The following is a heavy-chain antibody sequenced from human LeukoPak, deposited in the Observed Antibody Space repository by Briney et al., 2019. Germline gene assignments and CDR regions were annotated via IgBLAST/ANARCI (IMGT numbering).Heavy chain of an antibody. CDR3: ARVFGSGWPHYYYYMDV. J-gene: IGHJ6*03. D-gene: IGHD6-19*01. V-gene: IGHV1-2*02. CDR1: GYTFTGYY. Sequence: ASVKVSCKASGYTFTGYYMHWVRQAPGQGLEWMGWINPNSGGTNYAQKFQGRVTMTRDTSISTVYMELSRLRSDDTALYYCARVFGSGWPHYYYYMDVWGKGTTVTISS. CDR2: INPNSGGT.